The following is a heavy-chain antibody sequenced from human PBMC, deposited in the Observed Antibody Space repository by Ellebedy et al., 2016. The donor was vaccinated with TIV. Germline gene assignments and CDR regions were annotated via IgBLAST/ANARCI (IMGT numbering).Heavy chain of an antibody. CDR1: GFTFSRYW. V-gene: IGHV3-7*01. CDR2: INQDGSEK. Sequence: PGGFLRLSCSASGFTFSRYWMNWVRQAPGKGLEWVANINQDGSEKYYVDSVKGRFTISRDNAKNSLYLQMNSLRAEDTAVYYSATARIVGATGRNMDVWGQGTTVTVSS. CDR3: ATARIVGATGRNMDV. D-gene: IGHD1-26*01. J-gene: IGHJ6*02.